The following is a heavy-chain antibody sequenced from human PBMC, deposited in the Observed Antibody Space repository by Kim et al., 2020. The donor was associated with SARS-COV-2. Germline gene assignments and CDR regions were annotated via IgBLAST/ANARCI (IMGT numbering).Heavy chain of an antibody. CDR1: GFTFSSYA. D-gene: IGHD3-3*01. Sequence: GESLRLSCAASGFTFSSYAMHWVRQAPGKGLEWVAVISYDGSNKYYADSVKGRFTISRDNSKNTLYLQMNSLRAEDTAVYYCARDRKYYDFWSGYSTTNLYYYYYGMDVWGQGTTVTVSS. CDR2: ISYDGSNK. V-gene: IGHV3-30-3*01. J-gene: IGHJ6*02. CDR3: ARDRKYYDFWSGYSTTNLYYYYYGMDV.